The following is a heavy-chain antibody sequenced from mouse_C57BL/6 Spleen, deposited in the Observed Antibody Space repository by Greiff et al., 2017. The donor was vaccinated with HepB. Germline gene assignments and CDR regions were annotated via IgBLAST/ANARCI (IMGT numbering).Heavy chain of an antibody. D-gene: IGHD2-2*01. CDR3: ARSEGYDDDAYYAMDY. V-gene: IGHV1-61*01. CDR2: IYPSDSET. J-gene: IGHJ4*01. Sequence: QVHVKQPGAELVRPGSSVKLSCKASGYTFTSYWMDWVKQRPGQGLEWIGNIYPSDSETHYNQKFKDKATLTVDKSSSTAYMQLSSLTSEDSAVYYCARSEGYDDDAYYAMDYWGQGTSVTVSS. CDR1: GYTFTSYW.